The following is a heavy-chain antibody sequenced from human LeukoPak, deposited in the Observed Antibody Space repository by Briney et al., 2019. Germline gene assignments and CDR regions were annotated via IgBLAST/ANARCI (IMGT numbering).Heavy chain of an antibody. CDR3: AREEPGIVGATTLGY. D-gene: IGHD1-26*01. Sequence: ASVKVSCKASGYTFTSYYMHWVRQAPGQGLEWMGIINPSGGSTSYAQKFQGRVTMTRDMSTSTVYMELSSLRSEDTAVYYCAREEPGIVGATTLGYWGQGTVVSVSS. V-gene: IGHV1-46*01. CDR2: INPSGGST. J-gene: IGHJ4*02. CDR1: GYTFTSYY.